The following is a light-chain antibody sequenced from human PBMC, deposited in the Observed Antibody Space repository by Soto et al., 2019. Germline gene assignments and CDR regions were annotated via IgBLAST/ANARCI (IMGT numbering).Light chain of an antibody. CDR2: GNS. J-gene: IGLJ2*01. Sequence: QSVLTQPPSVSGAPGQRVTISCTGSSTNIGGGYDVHWYQQLPGTAPKLLIYGNSNRPSGVPDRFSGSKSGTSASLAITGVQAEDEADYYCQSYDSSLRLEVFGGGTKLTVL. CDR1: STNIGGGYD. V-gene: IGLV1-40*01. CDR3: QSYDSSLRLEV.